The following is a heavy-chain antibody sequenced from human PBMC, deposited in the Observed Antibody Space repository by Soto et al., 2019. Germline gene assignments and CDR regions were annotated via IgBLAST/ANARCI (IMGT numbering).Heavy chain of an antibody. D-gene: IGHD2-15*01. J-gene: IGHJ2*01. Sequence: EVQLVESGGGLVQPGGSLRLSCAASGFTFSTYDMSWVRQAPGKGLEWVSYINRGGSTRYYADSVKGRFTISRDNAKNSLYLQMNSLRVEDTAVYYCASIEASDWYSDLWGRGTLVTVS. CDR2: INRGGSTR. V-gene: IGHV3-48*03. CDR3: ASIEASDWYSDL. CDR1: GFTFSTYD.